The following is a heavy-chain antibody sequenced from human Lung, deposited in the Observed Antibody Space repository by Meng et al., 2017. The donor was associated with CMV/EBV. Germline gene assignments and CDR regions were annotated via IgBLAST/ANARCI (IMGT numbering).Heavy chain of an antibody. CDR1: GFTFSSYV. J-gene: IGHJ4*02. CDR3: ARSPGVYGSFFDD. CDR2: ISGSGHST. D-gene: IGHD3-10*01. V-gene: IGHV3-23*01. Sequence: GGSLRLXXAASGFTFSSYVINLVRQAPGKGLEWVSAISGSGHSTYYADSVKGRFTISRDNSKNTLFLQMYSLRAEDTAVYYCARSPGVYGSFFDDWGQGTXVTVSS.